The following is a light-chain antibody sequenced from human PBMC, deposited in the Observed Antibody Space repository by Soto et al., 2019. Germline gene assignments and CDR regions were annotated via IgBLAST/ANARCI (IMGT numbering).Light chain of an antibody. CDR3: SSYAGSNNLYV. CDR1: SSDVGGYNY. J-gene: IGLJ1*01. V-gene: IGLV2-8*01. Sequence: QSVLTQPPSASGSPGQSVTISCTETSSDVGGYNYVSWYQQHPGKAPKLMIYEVSKRPSGVPDRFSGSKSGNTASLSVSGLQAEDEADYYCSSYAGSNNLYVFGTGTKLTVL. CDR2: EVS.